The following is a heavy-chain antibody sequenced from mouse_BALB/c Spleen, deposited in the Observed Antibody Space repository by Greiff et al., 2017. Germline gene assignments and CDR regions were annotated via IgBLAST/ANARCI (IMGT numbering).Heavy chain of an antibody. J-gene: IGHJ4*01. CDR1: GYAFSSYW. CDR3: ARETAHAMDY. V-gene: IGHV1-80*01. CDR2: IYPGDGDT. Sequence: VQLQQSGAELVRPGSSVKISCKASGYAFSSYWMNWVKQRPGQGLEWIGQIYPGDGDTNYNGKFKGKATLTADKSSSTAYMQLSSLTSEDSAVYFCARETAHAMDYWGQGTSVTVSS. D-gene: IGHD3-2*01.